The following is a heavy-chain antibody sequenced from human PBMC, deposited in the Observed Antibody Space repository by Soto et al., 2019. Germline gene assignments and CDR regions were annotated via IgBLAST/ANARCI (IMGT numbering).Heavy chain of an antibody. CDR2: IYYSGST. J-gene: IGHJ5*02. V-gene: IGHV4-61*03. Sequence: SETLSLTFTLPGGSVSSGSHYWSGIRHPPVTGLEWIGNIYYSGSTKFNPSLKSRVTISVDRSRNHFSLNLRSATTADTALYYCARETSYDFWSGYVGFDPWGQGTLVTVSS. CDR3: ARETSYDFWSGYVGFDP. CDR1: GGSVSSGSHY. D-gene: IGHD3-3*01.